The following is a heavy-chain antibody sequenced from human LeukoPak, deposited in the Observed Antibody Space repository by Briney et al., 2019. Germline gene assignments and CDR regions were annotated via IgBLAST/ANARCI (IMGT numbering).Heavy chain of an antibody. CDR1: GYTFTGYY. CDR2: INPNSGGT. CDR3: ARDLRKEVVRGVIMGYYYGMDV. J-gene: IGHJ6*02. V-gene: IGHV1-2*02. Sequence: GASVTVSCTASGYTFTGYYMHWVRQAPGQGLEWMGWINPNSGGTNYAQKFQGRVTMTRDTSISTAYMELSRLRSDDTAVYYCARDLRKEVVRGVIMGYYYGMDVWGQGTTVTVSS. D-gene: IGHD3-10*01.